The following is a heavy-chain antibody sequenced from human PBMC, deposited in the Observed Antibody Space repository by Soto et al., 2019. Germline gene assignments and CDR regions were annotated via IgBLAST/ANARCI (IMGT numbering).Heavy chain of an antibody. J-gene: IGHJ3*02. CDR1: GFTFSSYA. Sequence: QPGGSLRLSCSASGFTFSSYAMHWVRKAPGKGLEYVSAISSNGGSTYYANSVKGRFTISRDNSKNTLYLQMGSLRAEDMAVYYCARSRRIPTGYYIRTPDDAFDIWGQGTMVTVSS. CDR3: ARSRRIPTGYYIRTPDDAFDI. V-gene: IGHV3-64*01. CDR2: ISSNGGST. D-gene: IGHD3-9*01.